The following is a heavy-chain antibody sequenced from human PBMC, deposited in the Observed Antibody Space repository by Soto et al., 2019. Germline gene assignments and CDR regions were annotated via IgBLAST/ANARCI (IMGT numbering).Heavy chain of an antibody. Sequence: PGGSLSLSCAASGLSFSSYNMNWVRQAPGKGLEWVSYISSVGSTIYYADSVKGRFIISRDNAKNSLYLQMNSLRDEDTAVYYCAREGLLWFGELIRNYYDYAMDVWGQGTTVTV. CDR2: ISSVGSTI. V-gene: IGHV3-48*02. CDR1: GLSFSSYN. CDR3: AREGLLWFGELIRNYYDYAMDV. J-gene: IGHJ6*02. D-gene: IGHD3-10*01.